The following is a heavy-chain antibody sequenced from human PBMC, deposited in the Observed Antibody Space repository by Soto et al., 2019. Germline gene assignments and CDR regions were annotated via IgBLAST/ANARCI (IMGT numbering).Heavy chain of an antibody. CDR1: GFPFSTYG. D-gene: IGHD1-26*01. Sequence: EVQLVESGGGLVQPGGSLRLSCAASGFPFSTYGMNWVRQAPGKGLEWVSYFSSGSNSIYYADSLKGRFTSSRDNAKNSLFLQMNSLRVEGTAVYFCARVKYAGSSSPLDYWGRGALVTVSS. CDR3: ARVKYAGSSSPLDY. CDR2: FSSGSNSI. V-gene: IGHV3-48*01. J-gene: IGHJ4*02.